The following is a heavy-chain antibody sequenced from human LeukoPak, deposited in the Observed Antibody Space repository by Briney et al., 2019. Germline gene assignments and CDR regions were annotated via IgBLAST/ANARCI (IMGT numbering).Heavy chain of an antibody. J-gene: IGHJ4*02. CDR3: ARDPGFGYSTCFDY. V-gene: IGHV3-7*01. CDR1: GFTFSGYW. CDR2: IKQDGSEK. Sequence: PGGSLRLSCAASGFTFSGYWMSWVRQAPGKGLEWVANIKQDGSEKYYVDSVKGRFTISRDNAKNSLYLQMNSLRAEDTAVYYCARDPGFGYSTCFDYWGQGTLVTVSS. D-gene: IGHD6-13*01.